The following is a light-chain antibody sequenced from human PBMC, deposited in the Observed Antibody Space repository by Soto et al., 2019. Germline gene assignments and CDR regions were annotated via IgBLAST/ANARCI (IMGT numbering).Light chain of an antibody. CDR3: CSYAGSSTPLA. V-gene: IGLV2-23*02. CDR1: SSDVGSYNL. J-gene: IGLJ3*02. Sequence: QSVLTQPASVSGSPGQSITISCTGTSSDVGSYNLVSWYQQHPGKAPKLMIYEVSKRPSGVSNRFSGSKSGNTASLTISGLHAEDEADYYCCSYAGSSTPLAFGGGTQLTVL. CDR2: EVS.